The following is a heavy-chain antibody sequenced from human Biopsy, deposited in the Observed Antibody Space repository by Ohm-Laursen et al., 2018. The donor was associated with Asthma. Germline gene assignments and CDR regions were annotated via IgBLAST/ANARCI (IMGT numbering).Heavy chain of an antibody. J-gene: IGHJ1*01. CDR3: ARTFHFWSPYHAEHYQL. CDR2: ISGGGGLQ. CDR1: GFAFSSYA. Sequence: SLRLSCAASGFAFSSYALTWVRQAPGQGLEWVSGISGGGGLQYYADSVKGRFTISRDNAKNSLYLQMNSLRAEDTAVYYCARTFHFWSPYHAEHYQLWGQGTLVTVSS. D-gene: IGHD3-3*02. V-gene: IGHV3-23*01.